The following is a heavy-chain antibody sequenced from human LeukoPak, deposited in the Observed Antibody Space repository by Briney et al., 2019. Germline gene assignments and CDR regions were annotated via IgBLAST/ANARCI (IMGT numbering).Heavy chain of an antibody. CDR3: ARGWGGFDS. J-gene: IGHJ5*01. Sequence: SETLSLTCGVHGGSLRGYSGNWIRKSPGKGLEWIGHINHNGKTNYNPSLKSRVTISVDTSKNQFSLTLTSVTAADTAVYFCARGWGGFDSWGQGTLVTVSS. CDR1: GGSLRGYS. D-gene: IGHD3-16*01. V-gene: IGHV4-34*01. CDR2: INHNGKT.